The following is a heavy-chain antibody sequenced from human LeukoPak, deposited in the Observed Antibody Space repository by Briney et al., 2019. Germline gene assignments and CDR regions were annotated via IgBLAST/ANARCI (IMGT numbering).Heavy chain of an antibody. CDR2: ISGSGGST. CDR1: GFTFNVYA. Sequence: PGGSLRLSCAASGFTFNVYAMAWVRQAPGKGLEWVSSISGSGGSTYYADSVKGRFTISRDNSKNTLYLQMNSLRAEDTAVYYCAKDLGIAVAGYNFDYWGQGTLVTVSS. J-gene: IGHJ4*02. V-gene: IGHV3-23*01. CDR3: AKDLGIAVAGYNFDY. D-gene: IGHD6-19*01.